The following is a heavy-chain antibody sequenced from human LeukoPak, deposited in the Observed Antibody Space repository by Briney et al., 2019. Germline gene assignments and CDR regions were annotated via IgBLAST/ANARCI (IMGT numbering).Heavy chain of an antibody. D-gene: IGHD6-13*01. CDR2: ISGTGGST. CDR1: GFTFSSYA. V-gene: IGHV3-23*01. J-gene: IGHJ4*02. CDR3: AKDRSDNSTWYLGDY. Sequence: GGSLRLSCAASGFTFSSYAMSWVRQARGKGLEWVSAISGTGGSTYYADSVKGRFTISRDNSKNTLYLQMNSLRAEDTAIYYCAKDRSDNSTWYLGDYWGQGTLVAVS.